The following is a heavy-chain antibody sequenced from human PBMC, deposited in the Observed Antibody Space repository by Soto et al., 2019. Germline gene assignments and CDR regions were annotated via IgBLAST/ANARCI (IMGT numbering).Heavy chain of an antibody. CDR3: AARNDYIWGSYRLLPDAFDI. CDR2: TYYRSKWYN. D-gene: IGHD3-16*02. J-gene: IGHJ3*02. CDR1: GDSVSSNSAA. V-gene: IGHV6-1*01. Sequence: QTLSLTCAISGDSVSSNSAAWNWIRQSPSRGLEWLGRTYYRSKWYNDYAVSVKSRITINPDTSKNQFSLKLSSVTAADTAVYYCAARNDYIWGSYRLLPDAFDIWGQGTMVTVSS.